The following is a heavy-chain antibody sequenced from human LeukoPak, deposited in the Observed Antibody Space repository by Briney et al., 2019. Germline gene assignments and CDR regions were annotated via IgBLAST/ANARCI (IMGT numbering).Heavy chain of an antibody. D-gene: IGHD3-10*01. CDR3: ARDDDTGNDY. Sequence: WASVKVSCKASGYTFTSYYMHWVRQAPGQGLEWMGIINPSGGSTSYAQKFQGRVTITADESTSTAYMELSSLRSEDTAVYYCARDDDTGNDYWGQGTLVTVSS. J-gene: IGHJ4*02. CDR2: INPSGGST. V-gene: IGHV1-46*01. CDR1: GYTFTSYY.